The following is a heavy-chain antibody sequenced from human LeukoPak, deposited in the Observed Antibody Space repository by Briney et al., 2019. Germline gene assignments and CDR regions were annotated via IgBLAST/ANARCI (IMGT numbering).Heavy chain of an antibody. CDR3: AKAPYSYDSSGYS. CDR1: GFTFSSYA. Sequence: GGSLRLSCAASGFTFSSYAMSWVRQAPGKGLEWVSAITGSGGNTYYADSVKGRFTISRDNSKNTLYLQMNSLRAEDTAVYYCAKAPYSYDSSGYSWGQGTLVTVSS. J-gene: IGHJ5*02. CDR2: ITGSGGNT. D-gene: IGHD3-22*01. V-gene: IGHV3-23*01.